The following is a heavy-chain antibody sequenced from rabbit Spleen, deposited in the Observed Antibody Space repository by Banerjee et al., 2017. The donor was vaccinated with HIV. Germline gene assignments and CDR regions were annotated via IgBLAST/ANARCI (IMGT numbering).Heavy chain of an antibody. V-gene: IGHV1S45*01. D-gene: IGHD1-1*01. Sequence: QEQLVESGGGLVQPGGSLKLSCKASGFDFSSYGVSWVRQAPGKGLEWIACVNIVTGKSVYASWAKDRFIMSRTSSTTVTLQMTSLTAADTATYFCARDLVTVIGWNFNLWGPGTLVTVS. CDR2: VNIVTGKS. CDR3: ARDLVTVIGWNFNL. CDR1: GFDFSSYG. J-gene: IGHJ4*01.